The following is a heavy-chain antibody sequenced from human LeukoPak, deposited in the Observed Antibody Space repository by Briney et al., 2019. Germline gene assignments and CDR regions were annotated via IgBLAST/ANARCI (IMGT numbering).Heavy chain of an antibody. D-gene: IGHD4-23*01. V-gene: IGHV4-61*02. CDR1: GGSISSGSYY. J-gene: IGHJ3*02. Sequence: PSQTLSLTCTVSGGSISSGSYYWSWIRQPAGKGLEWIGRIYTSGSTNYNPSLKSRVTISVDTPKNQFSLKLSSVTAADTAVYYCARAGGNLAAFGIWGQGTMVTVPS. CDR2: IYTSGST. CDR3: ARAGGNLAAFGI.